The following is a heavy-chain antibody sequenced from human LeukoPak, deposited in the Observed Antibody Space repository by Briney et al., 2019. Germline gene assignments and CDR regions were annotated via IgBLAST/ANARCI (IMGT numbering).Heavy chain of an antibody. CDR1: GFTFSSYA. V-gene: IGHV3-20*04. Sequence: PGGSLRLSCAASGFTFSSYAMSWVRQAPGKGLEWVSGINWNSIRVGYADSVKGRFTISRDNAKNSLYLQMNSLRAEDTAFYYCARLRNYDSSGYYFEIDSWGQGTLVTVSS. D-gene: IGHD3-22*01. J-gene: IGHJ4*02. CDR2: INWNSIRV. CDR3: ARLRNYDSSGYYFEIDS.